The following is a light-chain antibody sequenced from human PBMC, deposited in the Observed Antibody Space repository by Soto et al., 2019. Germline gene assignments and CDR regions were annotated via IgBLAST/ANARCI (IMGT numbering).Light chain of an antibody. CDR3: QQYNNWPPVT. J-gene: IGKJ1*01. CDR1: QSVSNN. Sequence: DIVLTQSPGTLSLSPGERATLSCRASQSVSNNYLAWYQQKPGQAPRLLIYGASNRATGIPARFSGSGSGTEFTLTISSLQSEDFAVYYCQQYNNWPPVTFGQGTKVDIK. CDR2: GAS. V-gene: IGKV3D-15*01.